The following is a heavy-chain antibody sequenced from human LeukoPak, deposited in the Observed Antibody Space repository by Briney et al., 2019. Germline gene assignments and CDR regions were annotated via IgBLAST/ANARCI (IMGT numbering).Heavy chain of an antibody. CDR1: GFTFSDYD. V-gene: IGHV3-11*04. CDR2: ITSGSYTI. J-gene: IGHJ4*02. Sequence: GGSLRLSCAASGFTFSDYDMSWVRQAPGRGLDWISYITSGSYTINYADSVRGRFTISRDNAKNSVYLQMNSLRAEDTAVYYCARMTGKYGRYYFDSWGQGTLVTVSS. CDR3: ARMTGKYGRYYFDS. D-gene: IGHD6-6*01.